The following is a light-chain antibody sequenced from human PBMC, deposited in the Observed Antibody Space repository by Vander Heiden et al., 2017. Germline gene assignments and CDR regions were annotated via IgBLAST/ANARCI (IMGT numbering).Light chain of an antibody. Sequence: DIQMTQSPSSLSASVGDRVTITCRASQSISSYLNWYQQKPGKAPKLLIYAASSLQSGVPSRFSGSGSGTDFTLTISSLQPEDFATYYCQQSDWTLSCTFGQGTKLEIK. CDR2: AAS. CDR1: QSISSY. J-gene: IGKJ2*02. CDR3: QQSDWTLSCT. V-gene: IGKV1-39*01.